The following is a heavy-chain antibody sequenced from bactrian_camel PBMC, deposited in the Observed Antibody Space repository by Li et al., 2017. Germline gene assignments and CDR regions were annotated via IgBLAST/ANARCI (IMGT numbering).Heavy chain of an antibody. V-gene: IGHV3S53*01. CDR3: AAGGGNGAFCYTGERSMDY. Sequence: HVQLVESGGGSVQAGGSLRLSCVATGNTIGWQFDCMGWFRQAPGKEREGVAVIDSDGLAKYADSVKGRFTISQDDAKNTLYLQMNSLKPEDTAMYYCAAGGGNGAFCYTGERSMDYWGQGTQVTVS. D-gene: IGHD2*01. CDR1: GNTIGWQFDC. CDR2: IDSDGLA. J-gene: IGHJ4*01.